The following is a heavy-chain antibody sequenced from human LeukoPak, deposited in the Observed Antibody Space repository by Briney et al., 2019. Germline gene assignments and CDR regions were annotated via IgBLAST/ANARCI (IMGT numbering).Heavy chain of an antibody. J-gene: IGHJ4*02. V-gene: IGHV1-46*01. CDR3: ATTQGAATFFDY. CDR2: INPSGGST. CDR1: GYTFTSYY. D-gene: IGHD2-15*01. Sequence: GASVKVSCKASGYTFTSYYMHWVRQAPGQGLEWMGIINPSGGSTSYAQKFQGRVTMTRDMSTSTVYMELSSLRSEDTAVYYCATTQGAATFFDYWGQGTLVTVSS.